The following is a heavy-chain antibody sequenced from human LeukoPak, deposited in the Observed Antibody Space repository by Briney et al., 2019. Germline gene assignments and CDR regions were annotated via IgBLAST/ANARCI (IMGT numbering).Heavy chain of an antibody. Sequence: PGGSLRLSCAASGFTFSSYAMSWVRQAPGKGLEWVGRIKSKTDGGTTDYAAPVKGRFTISRDDSKNTLYLQMNSLKTEDTAVYYCTTPGYYDSSGFDYWGQGTLVTVSS. V-gene: IGHV3-15*01. J-gene: IGHJ4*02. D-gene: IGHD3-22*01. CDR2: IKSKTDGGTT. CDR1: GFTFSSYA. CDR3: TTPGYYDSSGFDY.